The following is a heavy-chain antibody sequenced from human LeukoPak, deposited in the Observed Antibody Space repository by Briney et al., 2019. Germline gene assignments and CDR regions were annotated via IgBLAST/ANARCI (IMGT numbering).Heavy chain of an antibody. J-gene: IGHJ4*02. Sequence: GGSLRLSCAASGFTFSKYGMNWVRQAPGKGLEWVANINQDGSEKYYVDSVKGRFTISRDNAENSLGLQMNRLRAEDTAVYYCARDHTVSGIVFDSWGQGTLVTVSS. CDR1: GFTFSKYG. CDR2: INQDGSEK. D-gene: IGHD6-19*01. V-gene: IGHV3-7*01. CDR3: ARDHTVSGIVFDS.